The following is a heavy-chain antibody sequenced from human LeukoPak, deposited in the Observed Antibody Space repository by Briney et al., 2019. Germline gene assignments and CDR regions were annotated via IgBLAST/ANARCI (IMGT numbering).Heavy chain of an antibody. CDR3: ARVGYGGDLDY. V-gene: IGHV4-4*07. D-gene: IGHD4-23*01. CDR2: IYSSRSA. CDR1: GGSISSYY. Sequence: SETLSLTCTVSGGSISSYYWSWIRQPAGKGLEWIGRIYSSRSANYNPSLKSRVTMSVDTSKNQFSLKLSSVTAADTAVYYCARVGYGGDLDYWGQGTLVTVSS. J-gene: IGHJ4*02.